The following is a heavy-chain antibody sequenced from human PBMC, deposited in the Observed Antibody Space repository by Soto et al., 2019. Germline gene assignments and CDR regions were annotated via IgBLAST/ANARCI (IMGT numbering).Heavy chain of an antibody. CDR2: ISWNSGSI. V-gene: IGHV3-9*01. CDR1: GFTFDDYA. Sequence: EVQLVESGGGLVQPGRSLRLSCAASGFTFDDYAMHWVLQAPGKGLEWVLGISWNSGSIGYADSVKGRFTISRDNAKNSLYLQMNSLRAEDTALYYCAKSSNQDIVVVVAAGGWFDPWGQGTLVTVSS. J-gene: IGHJ5*02. D-gene: IGHD2-15*01. CDR3: AKSSNQDIVVVVAAGGWFDP.